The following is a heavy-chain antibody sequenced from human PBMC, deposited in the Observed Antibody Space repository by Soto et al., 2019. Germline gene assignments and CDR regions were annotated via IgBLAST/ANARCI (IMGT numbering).Heavy chain of an antibody. CDR1: GFTFSSYA. V-gene: IGHV3-64D*08. J-gene: IGHJ4*02. CDR2: ISSNGGGT. Sequence: GGSLRLSCSASGFTFSSYAMNWVRQAPGKGLEWVSAISSNGGGTYYADSVKGRFTISRDNSKNTLYLQMNSLRAEDTAVYYCVKDRVTNSSGLYDFDYWGQGTLVTVSS. D-gene: IGHD6-19*01. CDR3: VKDRVTNSSGLYDFDY.